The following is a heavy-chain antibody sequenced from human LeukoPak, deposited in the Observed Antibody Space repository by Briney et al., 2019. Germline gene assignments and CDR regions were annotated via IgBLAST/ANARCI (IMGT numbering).Heavy chain of an antibody. CDR3: AKDSANGWLVLFSVHSY. CDR2: ISGSGGST. D-gene: IGHD6-19*01. J-gene: IGHJ4*02. Sequence: PGGSLRLSCAASGFTFSSYAMSWVRQAPGRGLEWVSAISGSGGSTYYADSVKGRFTISRDNSKNTLYLQMNSLRAEDTAVYYCAKDSANGWLVLFSVHSYGGQGTLVTVSS. CDR1: GFTFSSYA. V-gene: IGHV3-23*01.